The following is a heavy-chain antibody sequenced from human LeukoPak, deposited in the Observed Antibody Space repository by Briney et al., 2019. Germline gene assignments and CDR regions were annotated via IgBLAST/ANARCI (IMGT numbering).Heavy chain of an antibody. CDR1: GGSFSGYY. D-gene: IGHD4-17*01. V-gene: IGHV4-34*01. Sequence: SETLSLTCAVYGGSFSGYYWSWIRQPPGKGLEWIGEINHSGSTNYNPSLKSRVTISVDTSKNQFSLKLSSVTAADTAAYYCARGPDYGDYFPFDYWGQGTLVTVSS. J-gene: IGHJ4*02. CDR3: ARGPDYGDYFPFDY. CDR2: INHSGST.